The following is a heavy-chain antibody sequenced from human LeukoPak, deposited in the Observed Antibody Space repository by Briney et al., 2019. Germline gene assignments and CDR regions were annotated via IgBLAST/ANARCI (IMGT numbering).Heavy chain of an antibody. V-gene: IGHV4-30-2*01. CDR1: GGSISGGGYS. CDR3: AGDAELRNWYFDL. CDR2: IYHSGST. Sequence: PSQTLSLTCAVSGGSISGGGYSWSWIRQPPGKGLEWIGYIYHSGSTYYNPSLKSRVTISVDRSKNQFSLKLSSVTAADTAVYYCAGDAELRNWYFDLWGRGTLVTVSS. J-gene: IGHJ2*01. D-gene: IGHD1-26*01.